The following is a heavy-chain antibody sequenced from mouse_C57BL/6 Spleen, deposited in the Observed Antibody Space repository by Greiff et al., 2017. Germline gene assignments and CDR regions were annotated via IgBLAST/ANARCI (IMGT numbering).Heavy chain of an antibody. V-gene: IGHV1-50*01. Sequence: QVQLQQPGAELVKPGASVKLSCKASGYTFTSYWMQWVKQRPGQGLEWIGEIDPSDSYTNYNQKFKGKATLTADTSSSTAYMQLSRLTSEDSAVXYCGRRDRYDDWGPFDYWGQGTLVTVSA. D-gene: IGHD1-1*01. CDR2: IDPSDSYT. CDR1: GYTFTSYW. J-gene: IGHJ3*01. CDR3: GRRDRYDDWGPFDY.